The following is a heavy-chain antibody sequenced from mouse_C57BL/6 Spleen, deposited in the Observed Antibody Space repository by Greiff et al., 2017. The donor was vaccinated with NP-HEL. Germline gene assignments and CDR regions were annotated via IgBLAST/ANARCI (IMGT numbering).Heavy chain of an antibody. D-gene: IGHD6-1*01. CDR3: ARYHRYFDV. CDR1: GYTFTSYW. CDR2: IDPNSGGT. J-gene: IGHJ1*03. Sequence: QVQLQQPGAELVKPGASVKLSCKASGYTFTSYWMHWVKQRPGRGLEWIGRIDPNSGGTKYNEKFKSKATLTVDKPSSTAYMKLSSLTSDDSSVYYCARYHRYFDVWGTGTTVTVSS. V-gene: IGHV1-72*01.